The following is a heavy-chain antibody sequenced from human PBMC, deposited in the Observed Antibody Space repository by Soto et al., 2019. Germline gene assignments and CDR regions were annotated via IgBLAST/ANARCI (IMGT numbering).Heavy chain of an antibody. V-gene: IGHV5-51*01. CDR3: ARHIVDTSMTASFNY. J-gene: IGHJ4*02. CDR2: VYPGDSDA. D-gene: IGHD5-18*01. CDR1: GYRFLNYW. Sequence: DXLKISYHPSGYRFLNYWIGWVLELPGKGLEWMGIVYPGDSDARYSPSFQGQVTISADKSISTVYLQWSSLKASDTAMYYCARHIVDTSMTASFNYWGQGTQVTVSS.